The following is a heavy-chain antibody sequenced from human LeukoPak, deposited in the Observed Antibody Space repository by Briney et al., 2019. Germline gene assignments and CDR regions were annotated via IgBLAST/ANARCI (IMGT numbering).Heavy chain of an antibody. J-gene: IGHJ3*02. V-gene: IGHV4-59*01. CDR1: GDSISSYY. Sequence: SEPLSLTCTVSGDSISSYYWSWIRQSPGKGLEWVGCIYYSGNTKYNPSLKSRVTISADTSKFSLKLSSVTAADTAVYYCARGRVYFYGSGSRYLDDAFDIWGRGTTVTVSS. CDR2: IYYSGNT. CDR3: ARGRVYFYGSGSRYLDDAFDI. D-gene: IGHD3-10*01.